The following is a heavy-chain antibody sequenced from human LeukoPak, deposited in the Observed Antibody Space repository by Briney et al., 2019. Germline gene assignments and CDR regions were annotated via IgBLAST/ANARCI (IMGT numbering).Heavy chain of an antibody. D-gene: IGHD2-21*01. CDR2: INSDGSST. J-gene: IGHJ4*02. CDR3: GTDMVKGY. V-gene: IGHV3-74*01. Sequence: GGSLRLSCAVSGFTFSSYWMHWVRQAPGKGLVWVSRINSDGSSTNYADSVKGRFTISRDNAKNTQYLQMNSLRAEDAAVYYCGTDMVKGYWGQGTLLTVAS. CDR1: GFTFSSYW.